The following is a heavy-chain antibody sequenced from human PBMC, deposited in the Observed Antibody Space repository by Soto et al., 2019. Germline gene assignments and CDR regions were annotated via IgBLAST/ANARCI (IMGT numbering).Heavy chain of an antibody. CDR2: INAGNGNT. CDR1: GYTFTSYA. V-gene: IGHV1-3*01. J-gene: IGHJ6*02. D-gene: IGHD3-10*01. CDR3: ARDRGASATYYGMDV. Sequence: QIPLVQSGAEVKKPGASVKVSCKASGYTFTSYAMHWVRQAPGQRLEWMGWINAGNGNTKYSQKCQGRVTITRDTSASTAYMELSSLRSEDTAVNYCARDRGASATYYGMDVWGQGTTVTVSS.